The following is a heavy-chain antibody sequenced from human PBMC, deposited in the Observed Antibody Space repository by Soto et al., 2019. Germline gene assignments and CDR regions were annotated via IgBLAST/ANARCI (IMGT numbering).Heavy chain of an antibody. CDR1: GFTFSSYW. D-gene: IGHD1-7*01. Sequence: PGGSLRLSCAASGFTFSSYWMHWVRQAPGKGLVWVSRINSDGSSTSYADSVKGRFTISRDNAKNTLYLQMNSLRAEDTAVYYCARVTGTRRMIFDYWGQGTLVTVSS. V-gene: IGHV3-74*01. CDR3: ARVTGTRRMIFDY. J-gene: IGHJ4*02. CDR2: INSDGSST.